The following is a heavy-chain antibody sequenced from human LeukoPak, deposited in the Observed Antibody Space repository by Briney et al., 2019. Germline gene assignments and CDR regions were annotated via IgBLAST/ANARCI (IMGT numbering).Heavy chain of an antibody. Sequence: GGSLGLSCAASGFTFSSHEMNWVRQAPGKGLEWVSYISSSGSTIYYADSVKGRFTISRDNAKNSLYLQMNSLRAEDTAVYYCARVHYDILTGYYGWFDPWGQGTLVTVSS. CDR3: ARVHYDILTGYYGWFDP. V-gene: IGHV3-48*03. CDR1: GFTFSSHE. D-gene: IGHD3-9*01. CDR2: ISSSGSTI. J-gene: IGHJ5*02.